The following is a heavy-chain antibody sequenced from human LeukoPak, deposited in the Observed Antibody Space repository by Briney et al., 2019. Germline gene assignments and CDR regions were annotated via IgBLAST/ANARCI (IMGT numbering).Heavy chain of an antibody. CDR1: GYTFTSYY. J-gene: IGHJ4*02. Sequence: ASVKVSCKASGYTFTSYYMHWVRQAPGQGLEWMGIINPSGGGTSYAQKFQGRVTMTRDMSTSTVYMELSSLRSEDTAVYYCARDHEYSGYDYPYFDYWGQGTLVTVSS. D-gene: IGHD5-12*01. CDR2: INPSGGGT. CDR3: ARDHEYSGYDYPYFDY. V-gene: IGHV1-46*01.